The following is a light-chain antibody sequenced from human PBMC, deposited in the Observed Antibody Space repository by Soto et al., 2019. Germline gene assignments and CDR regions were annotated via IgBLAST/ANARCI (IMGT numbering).Light chain of an antibody. J-gene: IGKJ1*01. V-gene: IGKV3-20*01. CDR3: QQYGSAPRT. Sequence: EIVLTQSPGTLSLSPGERATLSCRASQSVSSNYLAWFQQRPGQAPRLLIYGAFSRATGIPDRFIGSGSGTDFTISISRLEAEDLAVYYCQQYGSAPRTFGQGTKVEIK. CDR1: QSVSSNY. CDR2: GAF.